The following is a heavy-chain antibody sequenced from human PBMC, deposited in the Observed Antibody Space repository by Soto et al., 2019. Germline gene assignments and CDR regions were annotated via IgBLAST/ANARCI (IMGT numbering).Heavy chain of an antibody. Sequence: GASLKVSCKASGYTFTGYYMHWVRQAPGQGLEWMGWINPNSGGTNYAQKFQGWVTMTRDTSISTAYMELSRLRSDDTAVYYCAREEDIVATLEVVGFEPTEGGFDYWGQGTLVTVSS. D-gene: IGHD5-12*01. CDR3: AREEDIVATLEVVGFEPTEGGFDY. CDR2: INPNSGGT. V-gene: IGHV1-2*04. J-gene: IGHJ4*02. CDR1: GYTFTGYY.